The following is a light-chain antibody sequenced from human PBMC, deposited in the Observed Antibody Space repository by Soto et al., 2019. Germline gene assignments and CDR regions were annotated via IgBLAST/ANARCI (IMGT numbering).Light chain of an antibody. J-gene: IGLJ3*02. CDR3: QVWDTTSDPEGV. CDR2: YDR. Sequence: SYELTQPPSVSETPGKTATITCGGSNIGSKSVNWYQQRPGQAPVLIIFYDRVRPSGNPARFSGSNSGNTATLTISGVEVGDEADYYCQVWDTTSDPEGVFGGGTKLTVL. CDR1: NIGSKS. V-gene: IGLV3-21*04.